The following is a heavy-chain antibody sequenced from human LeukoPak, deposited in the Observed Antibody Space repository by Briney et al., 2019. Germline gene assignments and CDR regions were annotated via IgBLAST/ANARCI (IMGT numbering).Heavy chain of an antibody. D-gene: IGHD6-19*01. Sequence: SETLSLTCTVTGGSISSYYWSWIRQPPGKGLEWIGYIYYSGSTNYNPSLKSRVTISVDTSKNQFSLKLSSVTAADTAVYYCARRDSSGWYYFDYWGQGTLVTVSS. CDR2: IYYSGST. CDR3: ARRDSSGWYYFDY. J-gene: IGHJ4*02. CDR1: GGSISSYY. V-gene: IGHV4-59*01.